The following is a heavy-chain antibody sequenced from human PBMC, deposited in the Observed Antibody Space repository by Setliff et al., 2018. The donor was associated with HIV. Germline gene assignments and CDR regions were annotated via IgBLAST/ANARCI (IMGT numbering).Heavy chain of an antibody. CDR2: FLAVLRKP. D-gene: IGHD1-26*01. J-gene: IGHJ6*03. V-gene: IGHV1-69*13. CDR3: ASPRSAGTYQGAFYYFLHV. Sequence: RASVKVSCKASGDTFKGYAFTWVRQAPGQGLEWMGDFLAVLRKPTHAERFQDRLTITADESTSTAYMELRDLRPEDTAVYFCASPRSAGTYQGAFYYFLHVWGKGTTVTVSS. CDR1: GDTFKGYA.